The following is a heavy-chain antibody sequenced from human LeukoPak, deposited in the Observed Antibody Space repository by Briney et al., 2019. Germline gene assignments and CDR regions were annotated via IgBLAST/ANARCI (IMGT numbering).Heavy chain of an antibody. CDR3: AREPRKYSGSYTEAFDI. D-gene: IGHD1-26*01. CDR1: GGSISSYY. Sequence: SETLSLTCTVSGGSISSYYWSWIRQPAGKGLEWIGRIYTSGSTNYNPSLKSRVTMSVDTSKNQFSLKLSSVTAADTAVYYCAREPRKYSGSYTEAFDIWGQGTRVTVSS. V-gene: IGHV4-4*07. J-gene: IGHJ3*02. CDR2: IYTSGST.